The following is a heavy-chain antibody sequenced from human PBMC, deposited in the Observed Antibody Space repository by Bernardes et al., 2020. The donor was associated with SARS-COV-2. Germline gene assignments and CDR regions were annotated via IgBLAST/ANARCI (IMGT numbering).Heavy chain of an antibody. Sequence: GFLRLSCAAAGFTSSSSGMHWVREAPGKGLEWVAVISYDGDNKYYTDSVKGRFTISRDNSKNTLYLQMNSLRAEDTAVYYCATYYYGSGTYYNLDYWGQGTLVTVSS. V-gene: IGHV3-30*03. CDR3: ATYYYGSGTYYNLDY. CDR2: ISYDGDNK. D-gene: IGHD3-10*01. J-gene: IGHJ4*02. CDR1: GFTSSSSG.